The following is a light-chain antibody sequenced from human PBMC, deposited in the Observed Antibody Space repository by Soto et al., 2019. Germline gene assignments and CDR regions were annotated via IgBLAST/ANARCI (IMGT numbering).Light chain of an antibody. CDR2: EVS. V-gene: IGLV2-14*01. CDR3: SSYTSSSTPDV. CDR1: SSDVGGYNY. Sequence: QSVLTQPASVSGSPGQSITISCTGTSSDVGGYNYVSWYQQHPGKAPKLMIYEVSNRPSGVSNRVSGSKSGNTASLTISGLQAEDEADYYCSSYTSSSTPDVFVTGTKLTVL. J-gene: IGLJ1*01.